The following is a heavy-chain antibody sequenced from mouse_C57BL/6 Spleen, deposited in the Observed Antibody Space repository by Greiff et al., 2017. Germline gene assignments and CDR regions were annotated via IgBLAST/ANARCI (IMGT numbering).Heavy chain of an antibody. D-gene: IGHD1-1*01. CDR1: GYSFTGYF. V-gene: IGHV1-37*01. CDR3: ARGAGSSDWYIDV. J-gene: IGHJ1*03. CDR2: INPYNGDT. Sequence: EVQLQQSGPELVKPGASVTISCKASGYSFTGYFMNWVKQSPGQSLEWIGRINPYNGDTFYNQKFKGKATLTVDKSSSTAHMELLGLTSEDFAVYYCARGAGSSDWYIDVWGTGTTVTVSS.